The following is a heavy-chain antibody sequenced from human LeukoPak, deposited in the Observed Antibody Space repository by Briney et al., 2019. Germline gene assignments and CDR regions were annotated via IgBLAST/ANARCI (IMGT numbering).Heavy chain of an antibody. V-gene: IGHV3-30-3*01. CDR2: ISYDGSNK. Sequence: GGSLRLSCAASGFTFSSYAMHWVRQAPGKGLEWVAVISYDGSNKYYADSVKSRFTISRDNSKNTLYLQMNSLRAEDTAVYYCARDAGDGYSSSSSDYWGQGTLVTVSS. CDR1: GFTFSSYA. D-gene: IGHD6-6*01. CDR3: ARDAGDGYSSSSSDY. J-gene: IGHJ4*02.